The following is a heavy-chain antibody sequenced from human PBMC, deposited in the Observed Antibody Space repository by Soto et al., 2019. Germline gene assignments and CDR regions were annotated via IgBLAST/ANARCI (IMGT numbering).Heavy chain of an antibody. V-gene: IGHV1-8*01. CDR1: GYSFTTYD. J-gene: IGHJ4*02. D-gene: IGHD7-27*01. CDR2: MDPNSGDT. Sequence: QVQLVQSGAEVEKPGASVKVSCKASGYSFTTYDINWMRQANGQGLEWMGWMDPNSGDTGYAQKFRGRVTMTRDTSISTAYMELSSLRSDDTALYYCARNRRKTGDFDYWGQGTLVTVSS. CDR3: ARNRRKTGDFDY.